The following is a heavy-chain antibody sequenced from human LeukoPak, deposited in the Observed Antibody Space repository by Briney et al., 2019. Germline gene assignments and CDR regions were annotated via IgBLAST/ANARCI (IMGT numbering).Heavy chain of an antibody. V-gene: IGHV3-23*01. J-gene: IGHJ4*02. CDR3: AKGGRAEMATTHFDY. CDR1: GFTFSSYA. CDR2: ISGSGGST. D-gene: IGHD5-24*01. Sequence: QPGGSLRLSCAASGFTFSSYAMSWVRQAPGKGLEWVSAISGSGGSTYYADSVKGRFTISRDNSKSTLYLQMNSLRAEDTAVYYCAKGGRAEMATTHFDYWGQGTLVTVSS.